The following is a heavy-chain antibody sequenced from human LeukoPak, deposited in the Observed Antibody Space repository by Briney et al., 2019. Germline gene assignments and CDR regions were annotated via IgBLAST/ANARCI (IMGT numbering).Heavy chain of an antibody. CDR1: GFTFSSYG. J-gene: IGHJ3*02. CDR3: ARLTTSGYSSSWDDAFDI. D-gene: IGHD6-13*01. V-gene: IGHV3-33*01. Sequence: GGSLTLSCAASGFTFSSYGMHWVRQAPGKGLEWVAVIWYDGSNKYYADSVKGRFTISRDNSKNTLYLQMNSLRAEDTAVYYCARLTTSGYSSSWDDAFDIWGQGTMVTVSS. CDR2: IWYDGSNK.